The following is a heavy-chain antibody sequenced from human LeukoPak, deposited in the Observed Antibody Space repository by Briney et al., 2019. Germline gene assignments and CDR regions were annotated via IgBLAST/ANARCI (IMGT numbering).Heavy chain of an antibody. D-gene: IGHD6-19*01. CDR3: AQASSGWFAHYFEH. V-gene: IGHV3-9*01. CDR1: GFTFDEYA. J-gene: IGHJ4*02. CDR2: ISWGGSNI. Sequence: GRSLRLSCVVSGFTFDEYAMHWVRQVPGKGLEWISGISWGGSNIEYADSVKGRFTISRDNAKKCLLLEMNSLRPEDTALYYCAQASSGWFAHYFEHWGQGTLVTVSS.